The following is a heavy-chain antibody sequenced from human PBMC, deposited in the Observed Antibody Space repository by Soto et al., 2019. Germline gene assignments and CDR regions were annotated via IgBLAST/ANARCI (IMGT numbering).Heavy chain of an antibody. CDR3: AKDWMTSYQLPHLWDT. CDR2: LSGSGATT. J-gene: IGHJ4*02. V-gene: IGHV3-23*01. Sequence: VQLLQSGGGLAQPGGSLRLSCAASGFTFRSYAMSWVRQAPGKGLEWVSGLSGSGATTSYADSVKGRFTISRDNSRNILYLQMSSLRSEDTAVYYCAKDWMTSYQLPHLWDTWGQGTLVTVSS. CDR1: GFTFRSYA. D-gene: IGHD2-2*01.